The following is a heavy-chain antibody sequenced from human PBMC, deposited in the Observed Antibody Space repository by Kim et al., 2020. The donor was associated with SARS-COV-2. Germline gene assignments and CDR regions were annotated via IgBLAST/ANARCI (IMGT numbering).Heavy chain of an antibody. V-gene: IGHV4-30-4*01. Sequence: SETLSLTCTVSGGSISSGDYYWSWIRQPPGKGLEWIGYIYYSGSTYYNPSLKSRVTISVDTSKNQFSLKLSSVTAADTAVYYCARDGLRDCSSTSCYYGMDVWGQGTTVTVSS. CDR3: ARDGLRDCSSTSCYYGMDV. CDR2: IYYSGST. CDR1: GGSISSGDYY. D-gene: IGHD2-2*01. J-gene: IGHJ6*02.